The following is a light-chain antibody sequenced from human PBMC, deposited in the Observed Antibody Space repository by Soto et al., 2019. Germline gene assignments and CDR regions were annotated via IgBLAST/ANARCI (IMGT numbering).Light chain of an antibody. CDR1: QTISSW. CDR2: KAS. CDR3: QESFFTLGT. Sequence: DIQMTQAPSTLSVSVGDRVTITFRASQTISSWLAWYQQKPGKAPTLLIYKASTLKSGVPSRLSGTGSGTEFTLTINNLHREDFASYYCQESFFTLGTFGRGTKVDIK. V-gene: IGKV1-5*03. J-gene: IGKJ1*01.